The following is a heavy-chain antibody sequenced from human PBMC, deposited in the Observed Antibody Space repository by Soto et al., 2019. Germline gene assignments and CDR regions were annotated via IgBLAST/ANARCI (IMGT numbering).Heavy chain of an antibody. J-gene: IGHJ4*02. CDR3: AHLNTRGYYFDY. V-gene: IGHV2-5*01. CDR1: GFSLSTSQVG. Sequence: SGPTLVNPTQTLTLTCTFSGFSLSTSQVGVGWIRQPPGKALEWLAHVYWNDAKYYSLSLKTRLTITKDTAKNQVALTMTNMDPVDTATYVCAHLNTRGYYFDYWGQGALVTVSS. CDR2: VYWNDAK.